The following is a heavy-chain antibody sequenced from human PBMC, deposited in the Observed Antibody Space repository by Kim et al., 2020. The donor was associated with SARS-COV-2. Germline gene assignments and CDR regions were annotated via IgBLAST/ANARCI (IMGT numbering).Heavy chain of an antibody. CDR3: VKGGYFDWLEHFQH. Sequence: GGSLRLSCSASGFTFSSYAMHWVRQAPGKGLEYVSAISSNGGSTYYADSVKGRFTISRDNSKNTLYLQMSSLRAEDTAVYYCVKGGYFDWLEHFQHWGQGTLVTVSS. V-gene: IGHV3-64D*06. J-gene: IGHJ1*01. CDR1: GFTFSSYA. CDR2: ISSNGGST. D-gene: IGHD3-9*01.